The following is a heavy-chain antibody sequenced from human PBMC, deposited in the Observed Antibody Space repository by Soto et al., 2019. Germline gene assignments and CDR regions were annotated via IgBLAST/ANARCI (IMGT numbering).Heavy chain of an antibody. D-gene: IGHD6-6*01. J-gene: IGHJ5*02. CDR3: AMVSRSSSSNWFDP. CDR2: ISSSSSYI. Sequence: GGSLRLSCAASGFTFSSYSMNWVRQAPGKGLEWVSSISSSSSYIYYADSVKGRFTISRDNAKNSLYLQMNSLRAEDTAVYYCAMVSRSSSSNWFDPWGQGTLVTVS. V-gene: IGHV3-21*01. CDR1: GFTFSSYS.